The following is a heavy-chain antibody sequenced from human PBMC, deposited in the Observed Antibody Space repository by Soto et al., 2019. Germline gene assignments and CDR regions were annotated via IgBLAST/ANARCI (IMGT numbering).Heavy chain of an antibody. CDR3: ARSLRGYSYGPFDY. J-gene: IGHJ4*02. Sequence: QVQLQESGPGLVKPSETLSLTCTVSGGSISSDYWSWMRQPPGKGLEWIGYVYHSGSTNYNPSLKSRVTISVYTSKNEFSLKVSSVTAADTAVYYCARSLRGYSYGPFDYWGQGTLVTVSS. V-gene: IGHV4-59*01. CDR1: GGSISSDY. CDR2: VYHSGST. D-gene: IGHD5-18*01.